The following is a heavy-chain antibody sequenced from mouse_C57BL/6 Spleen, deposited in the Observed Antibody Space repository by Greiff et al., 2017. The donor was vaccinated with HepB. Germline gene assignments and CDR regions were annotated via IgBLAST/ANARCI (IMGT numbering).Heavy chain of an antibody. V-gene: IGHV5-15*01. Sequence: EVQVVESGGGLVQPGGSLKLSCAASGFTFSDYGMAWVRQAPRKGPEWVAFISNLAYSIYYADTVTGRFTISRENAKNTLYLEMSSLRSEDTAMYYCARVTTVVATYYFDYWGQGTTLTVSS. CDR1: GFTFSDYG. CDR2: ISNLAYSI. J-gene: IGHJ2*01. D-gene: IGHD1-1*01. CDR3: ARVTTVVATYYFDY.